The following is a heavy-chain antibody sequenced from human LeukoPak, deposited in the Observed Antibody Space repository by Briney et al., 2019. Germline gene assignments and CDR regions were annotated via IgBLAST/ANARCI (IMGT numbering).Heavy chain of an antibody. V-gene: IGHV4-59*01. J-gene: IGHJ5*02. CDR3: ARVERGYGYGYWFDP. CDR2: IYYSGST. D-gene: IGHD5-18*01. CDR1: GGSISSYY. Sequence: PSETLSLTCTVSGGSISSYYWSWIRQPPGKGLEWIGYIYYSGSTNYNPSLKSRVTISVDTSKNQFSLKLSSVTAADTAVYYCARVERGYGYGYWFDPWGQGTLVTVSS.